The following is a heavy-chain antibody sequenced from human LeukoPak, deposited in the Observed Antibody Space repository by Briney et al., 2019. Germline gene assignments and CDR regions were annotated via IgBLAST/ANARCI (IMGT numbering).Heavy chain of an antibody. Sequence: GESLKISCKGSGYSFTSYWIGWVRQMPGKGLEWMGIIYPGDSDTRYSPSFQGQVTIPADKSISTAYLQWSSLKVSDTAMYYCARTEGEQQLGVNWFDPWGQGTLVTVSS. J-gene: IGHJ5*02. CDR1: GYSFTSYW. V-gene: IGHV5-51*01. CDR2: IYPGDSDT. CDR3: ARTEGEQQLGVNWFDP. D-gene: IGHD6-13*01.